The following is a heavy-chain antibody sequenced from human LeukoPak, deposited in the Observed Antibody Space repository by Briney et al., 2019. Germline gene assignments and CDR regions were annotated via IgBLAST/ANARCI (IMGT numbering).Heavy chain of an antibody. CDR1: GGSISSSNW. V-gene: IGHV4-4*02. CDR3: ARAYDFWSGYYISYYFDC. J-gene: IGHJ4*02. D-gene: IGHD3-3*01. CDR2: IYHSGST. Sequence: SGTLSLTCAVSGGSISSSNWWSWVRQPPGKGLEWIGEIYHSGSTNYNPSLKSRVTISVDKSKNQFSLKLSSVTAADTAVYYCARAYDFWSGYYISYYFDCWGQGTLVTVSS.